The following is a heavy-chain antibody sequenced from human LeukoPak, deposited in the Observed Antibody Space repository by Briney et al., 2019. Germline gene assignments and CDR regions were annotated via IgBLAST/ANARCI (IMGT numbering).Heavy chain of an antibody. CDR2: IGSGSVDK. V-gene: IGHV3-23*01. CDR1: GFSFNIYA. J-gene: IGHJ4*02. Sequence: GSLRLSCAASGFSFNIYAMGWVRQAPGKGLEWVSVIGSGSVDKHYADTVRGRFDISRDNSKNRLFLQMNSLRAEDTAVYYCARDRRGTDTAMHDYWGQGTLVTVSS. D-gene: IGHD5-18*01. CDR3: ARDRRGTDTAMHDY.